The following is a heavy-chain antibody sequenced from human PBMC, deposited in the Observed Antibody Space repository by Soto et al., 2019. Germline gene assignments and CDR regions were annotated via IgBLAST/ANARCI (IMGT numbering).Heavy chain of an antibody. Sequence: EVQLVESGGDLVQPGGSLRLSCAASGFTFSTYWMTWVRQAPGKGLEWVANIKEDGSEKYYVDSVKGRFTIFRDNAKKSLYLQMNSLRVEDTAVYYCAVAYGMDVWGQGTTVSVSS. CDR3: AVAYGMDV. D-gene: IGHD2-15*01. V-gene: IGHV3-7*01. J-gene: IGHJ6*02. CDR2: IKEDGSEK. CDR1: GFTFSTYW.